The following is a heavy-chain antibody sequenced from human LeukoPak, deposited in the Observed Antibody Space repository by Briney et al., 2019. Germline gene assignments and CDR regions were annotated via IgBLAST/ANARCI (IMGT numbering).Heavy chain of an antibody. Sequence: GGSLRLSCAASGFTLSSYGMHWVRQAPGKGLEWVAVIWYDGSNKYYADSVKGRFTISGDNSKNTLYLQMNSLRAEDTAVYYCARITADSLSYYYMDVWGKGTTVTVSS. CDR3: ARITADSLSYYYMDV. J-gene: IGHJ6*03. V-gene: IGHV3-33*01. CDR1: GFTLSSYG. D-gene: IGHD5-18*01. CDR2: IWYDGSNK.